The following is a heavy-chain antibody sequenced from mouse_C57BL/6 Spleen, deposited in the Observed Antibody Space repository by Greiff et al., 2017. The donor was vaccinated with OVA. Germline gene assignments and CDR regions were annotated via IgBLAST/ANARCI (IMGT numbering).Heavy chain of an antibody. CDR1: GYTFTSYW. V-gene: IGHV1-55*01. J-gene: IGHJ1*03. D-gene: IGHD1-1*01. Sequence: QVQLQQPGAELVKPGASVKMSCKASGYTFTSYWITWVKQRPGQGLEWIGDIYPGSGSTNYNEKFKSKATLTVDTSSSTAYMQLSSLTSEDSAVYYCARGRNYYGSSYGYFDVWGTGTTVTVSS. CDR2: IYPGSGST. CDR3: ARGRNYYGSSYGYFDV.